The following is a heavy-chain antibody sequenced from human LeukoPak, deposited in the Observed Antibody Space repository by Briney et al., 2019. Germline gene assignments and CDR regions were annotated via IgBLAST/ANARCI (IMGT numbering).Heavy chain of an antibody. V-gene: IGHV4-39*01. CDR1: GGSISSSVYY. CDR3: ARHLSSNWYLGYFDF. J-gene: IGHJ4*02. D-gene: IGHD6-13*01. CDR2: VYYTGST. Sequence: SETLSLTCTVSGGSISSSVYYWGWIRQPPGKGLEWIGSVYYTGSTYFNPSLKSRLTISADTSKNQLSLKLRSVTAADTAVYYCARHLSSNWYLGYFDFWSQRTLVTVSS.